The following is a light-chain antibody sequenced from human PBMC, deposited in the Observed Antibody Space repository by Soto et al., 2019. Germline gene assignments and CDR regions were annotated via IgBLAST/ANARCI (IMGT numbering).Light chain of an antibody. CDR1: QNIDSA. CDR3: QQYSTSFFT. J-gene: IGKJ3*01. CDR2: KAS. V-gene: IGKV1-5*03. Sequence: DIQMTQSPATLSASVGDRVTITCRASQNIDSALAWYQKKPGTAPKPLIYKASTLASGVPSRFSGSGSGTQFTLTISSLQPADVASYYCQQYSTSFFTFGPGTSVDLK.